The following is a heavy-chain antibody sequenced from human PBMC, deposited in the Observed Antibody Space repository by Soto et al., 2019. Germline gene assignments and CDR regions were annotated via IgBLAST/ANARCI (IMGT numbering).Heavy chain of an antibody. CDR1: GGTFSSYA. V-gene: IGHV1-69*13. CDR2: IIPIFGTA. CDR3: ARDPYYYDSSGYYRYYFDY. Sequence: WASVKVSCKASGGTFSSYAISWVRQAPGQGLEWMGGIIPIFGTANYAQKFQGRVTITADESTSTAYMELSSLRSEDTAVYYCARDPYYYDSSGYYRYYFDYWGQGTLVTVSS. D-gene: IGHD3-22*01. J-gene: IGHJ4*02.